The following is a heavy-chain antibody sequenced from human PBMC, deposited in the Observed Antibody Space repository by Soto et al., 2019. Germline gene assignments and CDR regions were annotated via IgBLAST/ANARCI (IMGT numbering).Heavy chain of an antibody. Sequence: PSETLSLTCSVSNDSISNSSRYWGWIRQPPGMGLEWIGSIFSSGDTLYNPSLKSRVTISMDASKDQFSLKMTSVTAADTAIYYCARHPSIFYWGQGALVTVSS. V-gene: IGHV4-39*01. J-gene: IGHJ4*02. CDR3: ARHPSIFY. CDR1: NDSISNSSRY. D-gene: IGHD3-3*01. CDR2: IFSSGDT.